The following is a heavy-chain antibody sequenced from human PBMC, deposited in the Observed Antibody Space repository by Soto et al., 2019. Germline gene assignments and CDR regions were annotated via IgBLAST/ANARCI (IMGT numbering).Heavy chain of an antibody. J-gene: IGHJ6*02. V-gene: IGHV3-30*18. D-gene: IGHD2-15*01. CDR2: TSYDGRNK. CDR3: VKDKEYQVLLRMGYV. CDR1: GFTFSDYG. Sequence: QVHLVESGGGVVQPGRSLRLSCAASGFTFSDYGMHWVRQAPGKGLEWVAVTSYDGRNKYYGDSVKGRFTISRDNSKNTLYLEMNSLRAEDTAVYYCVKDKEYQVLLRMGYVCGQGTTVTVSS.